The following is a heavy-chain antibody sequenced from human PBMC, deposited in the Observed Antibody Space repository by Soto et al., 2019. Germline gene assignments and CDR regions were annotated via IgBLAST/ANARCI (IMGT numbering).Heavy chain of an antibody. D-gene: IGHD5-18*01. CDR3: ASFGYSYGFTFDY. CDR2: IYYSGST. J-gene: IGHJ4*02. Sequence: SETLSLTCTVSGGSISSSSYYWGWIRQPPGKGLEWIGSIYYSGSTYYNPSLKSRVTISVDTSRNQFSLKLSSVTAADTAVYYCASFGYSYGFTFDYWGQGTLVTVSS. V-gene: IGHV4-39*01. CDR1: GGSISSSSYY.